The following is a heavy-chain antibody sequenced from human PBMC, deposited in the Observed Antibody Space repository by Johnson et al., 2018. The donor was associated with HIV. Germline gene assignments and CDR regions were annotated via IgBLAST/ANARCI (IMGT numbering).Heavy chain of an antibody. CDR3: TTLSLITMIVVVIDAFDI. V-gene: IGHV3-15*01. D-gene: IGHD3-22*01. Sequence: VQLVESGGGVVQPGRSLRLSCAASGFTFSNAWMSWVRQAPGKGLAWIGRIKSKTDGGTADYPAPMKGRFTISRDDSKNTLYLQMNTLKTEDTAVYYCTTLSLITMIVVVIDAFDIWGQGTMVTVSS. CDR2: IKSKTDGGTA. J-gene: IGHJ3*02. CDR1: GFTFSNAW.